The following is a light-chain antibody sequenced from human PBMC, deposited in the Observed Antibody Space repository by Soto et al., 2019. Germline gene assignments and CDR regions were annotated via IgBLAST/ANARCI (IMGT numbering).Light chain of an antibody. CDR1: QSVSSKY. Sequence: EIVLTQSPGSLSLSPGERATLSCRASQSVSSKYLAWYQQKPGQAPRVLIYGTSIRASGVPERFSGGGSGTDFTLTITRLQPEDFAVYYCQQYGSSLFTFGPGTKVDFK. V-gene: IGKV3-20*01. J-gene: IGKJ3*01. CDR3: QQYGSSLFT. CDR2: GTS.